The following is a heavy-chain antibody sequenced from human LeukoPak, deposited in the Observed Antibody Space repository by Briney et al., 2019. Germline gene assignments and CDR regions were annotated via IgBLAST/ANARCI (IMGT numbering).Heavy chain of an antibody. CDR1: GFSFGSYG. J-gene: IGHJ4*02. D-gene: IGHD3-22*01. CDR2: ISHEGSYQ. Sequence: GGSLRLSCAASGFSFGSYGIHWVRQAPGKGLEWVAVISHEGSYQSYADSVKGRFTISRDNSKNTLYLQMNSLRAEDTAVYYCAKEEHYYDSSVHPWGYWGQGTLVTVSS. V-gene: IGHV3-30*18. CDR3: AKEEHYYDSSVHPWGY.